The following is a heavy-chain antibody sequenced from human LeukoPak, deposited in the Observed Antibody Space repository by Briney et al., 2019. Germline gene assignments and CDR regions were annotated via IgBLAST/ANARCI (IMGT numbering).Heavy chain of an antibody. CDR3: ARDQPYFDY. V-gene: IGHV3-30*04. J-gene: IGHJ4*02. CDR1: GFAFSSYA. CDR2: ISYDGTDK. Sequence: GGSLRLSWAASGFAFSSYAMHWVRQAPDKGLEWVAVISYDGTDKYYADSVKGRFTISRDNSKNMLYLQMNSLRAEDTAVYFCARDQPYFDYWGQGTLVTVSS.